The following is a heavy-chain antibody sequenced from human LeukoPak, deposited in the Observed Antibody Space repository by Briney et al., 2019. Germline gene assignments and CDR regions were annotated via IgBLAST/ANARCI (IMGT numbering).Heavy chain of an antibody. CDR3: ANGYSYGPPFDY. CDR1: GFTFSSYA. CDR2: ISGSGGST. J-gene: IGHJ4*02. Sequence: GGSLRLSCAASGFTFSSYAMSWVRQAPGKGLEWVSAISGSGGSTFYADSVKGRFTISRDNSKNTLYLQMNSLRAEDTAVYYCANGYSYGPPFDYWGQGTLVTVSS. V-gene: IGHV3-23*01. D-gene: IGHD5-18*01.